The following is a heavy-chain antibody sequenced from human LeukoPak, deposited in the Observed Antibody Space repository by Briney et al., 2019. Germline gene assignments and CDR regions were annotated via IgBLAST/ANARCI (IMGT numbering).Heavy chain of an antibody. CDR2: VSRCGGRP. CDR1: GFTFSSYG. J-gene: IGHJ4*02. CDR3: AKCGTVACYGVDY. Sequence: GGSLRLSSAASGFTFSSYGMSWVRHAPGKGLEWVLVVSRCGGRPSHANSVNGRVNISKDYSKKTLYLQMNSARAEDTAGYYCAKCGTVACYGVDYWGQGTLVTVSS. V-gene: IGHV3-23*01. D-gene: IGHD6-19*01.